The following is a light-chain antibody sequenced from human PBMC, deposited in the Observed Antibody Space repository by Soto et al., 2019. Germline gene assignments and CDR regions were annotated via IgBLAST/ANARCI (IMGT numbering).Light chain of an antibody. J-gene: IGKJ1*01. CDR3: QQCDGSLWT. Sequence: EIVLTQSPGTLSLSPGERATLSCRASQSVSNSFLAWYQQKPGQAPRLLISGASSRATGIPDRFSGSGSGTDFTLTISRLEPEDXAVXXXQQCDGSLWTFGQGTKVEIK. V-gene: IGKV3-20*01. CDR1: QSVSNSF. CDR2: GAS.